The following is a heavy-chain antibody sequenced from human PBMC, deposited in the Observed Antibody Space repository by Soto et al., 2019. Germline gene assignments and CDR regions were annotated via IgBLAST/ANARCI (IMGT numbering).Heavy chain of an antibody. J-gene: IGHJ4*02. CDR1: GFTFSSYG. D-gene: IGHD2-21*02. CDR2: ISYDGSNK. CDR3: AKDKRAVVVTAPFDY. Sequence: QVQLVESGGGVVQPGRSLRLSCAASGFTFSSYGMHWVRQAPGKGLEWVAVISYDGSNKYYADSVKGRFTISRDNSKNTLYLQMTRLRAEDTAVYYCAKDKRAVVVTAPFDYWGQGTLVTVSS. V-gene: IGHV3-30*18.